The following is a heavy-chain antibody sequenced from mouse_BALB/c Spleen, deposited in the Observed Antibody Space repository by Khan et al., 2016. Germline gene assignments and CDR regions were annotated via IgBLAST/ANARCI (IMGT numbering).Heavy chain of an antibody. CDR1: GYSITGYN. Sequence: VQLQQSGPELEKPGASVKISCKASGYSITGYNMNWVKQSIGKSLEWIGNIDPYYGITNYNQKFKVKATLTVDKSSNTAYLQLKSLTSADSAVYFWESRLRKGGWYAMDNWGQGTAVTGSA. J-gene: IGHJ4*01. CDR3: ESRLRKGGWYAMDN. V-gene: IGHV1-39*01. D-gene: IGHD1-1*01. CDR2: IDPYYGIT.